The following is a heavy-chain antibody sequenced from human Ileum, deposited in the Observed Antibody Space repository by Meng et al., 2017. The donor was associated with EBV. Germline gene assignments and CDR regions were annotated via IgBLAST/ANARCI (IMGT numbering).Heavy chain of an antibody. Sequence: VQLQESGPGLVQPSETLSLTCTVSGASIRTYYWSWLRQSPGKGPELIGYIYSSGDTNYNPSLKSRVTISIDTSKNQFSLMLNSVTAADTAVYYCARGSSYSSGWYPDLWGQGTLVTVSS. CDR2: IYSSGDT. J-gene: IGHJ5*02. CDR1: GASIRTYY. D-gene: IGHD6-19*01. CDR3: ARGSSYSSGWYPDL. V-gene: IGHV4-59*01.